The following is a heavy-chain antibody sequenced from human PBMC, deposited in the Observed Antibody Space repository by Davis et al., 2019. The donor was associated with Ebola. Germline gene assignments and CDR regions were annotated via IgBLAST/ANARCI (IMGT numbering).Heavy chain of an antibody. J-gene: IGHJ3*02. CDR2: IHYSGST. Sequence: SETLSLTCTVSGGSISGYYWSWIRQPPGKGLEWIGYIHYSGSTNYNPSLKSRVTISVDTSRNQFSLRLSSVTAAATAVYHCARHSPGSAFDIWGQGTMITVSS. CDR3: ARHSPGSAFDI. D-gene: IGHD2-15*01. V-gene: IGHV4-59*08. CDR1: GGSISGYY.